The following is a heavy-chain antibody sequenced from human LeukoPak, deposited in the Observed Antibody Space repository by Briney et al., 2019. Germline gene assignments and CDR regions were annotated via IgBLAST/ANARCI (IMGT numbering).Heavy chain of an antibody. D-gene: IGHD6-13*01. Sequence: SETLSLTCSVSAGSISSSSYYWGWIRQAPGKGLEWIGSIYYSGSTYYNPSLKSRVTLSVDTSKNQFSLKLSSVTAADTAVYYCAGIRIAAAAYYWGQGTLVTVSS. V-gene: IGHV4-39*01. CDR3: AGIRIAAAAYY. CDR2: IYYSGST. CDR1: AGSISSSSYY. J-gene: IGHJ4*02.